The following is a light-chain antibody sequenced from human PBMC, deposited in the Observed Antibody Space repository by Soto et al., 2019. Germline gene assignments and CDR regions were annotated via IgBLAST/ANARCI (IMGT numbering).Light chain of an antibody. CDR1: SNDVGGYNY. V-gene: IGLV2-8*01. Sequence: QSALTQPPSASGSPGQSVTISCTGGSNDVGGYNYVSWYQQHPGKAPKLMVYEVYKRPSVVPDRFSGSKSGNTASLTVSGLQAEDEDDYYCSSYAGSSRLVAFGGGTKLTVL. J-gene: IGLJ2*01. CDR2: EVY. CDR3: SSYAGSSRLVA.